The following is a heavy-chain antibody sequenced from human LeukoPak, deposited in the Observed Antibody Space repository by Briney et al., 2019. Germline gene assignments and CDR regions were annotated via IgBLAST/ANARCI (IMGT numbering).Heavy chain of an antibody. CDR3: VRQERPDFDY. J-gene: IGHJ4*02. CDR2: AYYRSKWHL. Sequence: SQTLSLTCVISGDSVSGSSVAWNWIRQSPARGLEWLGRAYYRSKWHLDHDVSVESRITISPDTSKNQVSLQLNSVTPEDTAVYYCVRQERPDFDYWGQGTLVTVSA. CDR1: GDSVSGSSVA. V-gene: IGHV6-1*01.